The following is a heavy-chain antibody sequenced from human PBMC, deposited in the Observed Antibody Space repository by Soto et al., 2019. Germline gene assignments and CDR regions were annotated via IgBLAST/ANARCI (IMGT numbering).Heavy chain of an antibody. Sequence: PVGSLRLSCATSGFTFDDYAMHWVRQSPGKGLEWVSGISWNSGTTDYADSVKGRFTISRDNAKNSLYLQMNSLRAEDTALYYCAKDGNGYLYYYYGMDVWGQGTTVTVSS. D-gene: IGHD2-21*02. V-gene: IGHV3-9*01. CDR1: GFTFDDYA. CDR2: ISWNSGTT. J-gene: IGHJ6*02. CDR3: AKDGNGYLYYYYGMDV.